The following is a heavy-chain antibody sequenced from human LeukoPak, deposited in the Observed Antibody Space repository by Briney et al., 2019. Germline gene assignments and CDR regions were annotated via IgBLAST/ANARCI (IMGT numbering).Heavy chain of an antibody. CDR1: GFPFSDHE. CDR3: ARGTGTTAYFDY. Sequence: GGSLRLSCAASGFPFSDHEMNWVRQAPGKGLEWVSYISSSGSDKYYPDSVKGRFTISRDNAKNSLYLQVNSLRAEDTAVYYCARGTGTTAYFDYWGQGTPVTVSS. V-gene: IGHV3-48*03. D-gene: IGHD1-1*01. CDR2: ISSSGSDK. J-gene: IGHJ4*02.